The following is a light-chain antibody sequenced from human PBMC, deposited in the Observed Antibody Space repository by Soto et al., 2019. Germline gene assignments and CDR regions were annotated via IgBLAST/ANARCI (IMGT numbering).Light chain of an antibody. J-gene: IGKJ1*01. CDR3: QQYNYWPRP. CDR2: GAS. CDR1: QSVSSN. Sequence: EIVMTQSPATLSVSPGERATLSCRASQSVSSNLAWYQQKPGQAPRLLIYGASTRATGIPARFSGSGSGTEFTLTISSLQSEDFADYYCQQYNYWPRPLGPGTKV. V-gene: IGKV3-15*01.